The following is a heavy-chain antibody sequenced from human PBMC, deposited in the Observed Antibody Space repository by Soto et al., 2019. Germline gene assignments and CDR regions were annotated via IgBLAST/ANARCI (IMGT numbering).Heavy chain of an antibody. D-gene: IGHD3-10*01. CDR1: GFTFNSYA. V-gene: IGHV3-23*01. Sequence: EVQLLESGGGLVQPGGSLRLSCAASGFTFNSYAMSWVRQAPGKGLEWVSAISGSGGSTYYGDSVKGRFTISRDNSKNTLYLQMNSLRAEDTAVYYCAKLRFGDLDYFFDFWGQGTLVTVSS. J-gene: IGHJ4*02. CDR3: AKLRFGDLDYFFDF. CDR2: ISGSGGST.